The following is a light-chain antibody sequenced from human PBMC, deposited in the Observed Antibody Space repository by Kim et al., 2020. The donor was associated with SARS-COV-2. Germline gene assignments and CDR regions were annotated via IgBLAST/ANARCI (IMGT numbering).Light chain of an antibody. V-gene: IGLV3-1*01. J-gene: IGLJ2*01. CDR1: KLGDKY. CDR2: QDS. Sequence: SSELTQPPSVSVSPGQTASITCCGDKLGDKYACWYQQKPGQSPVVVIHQDSKRPSGIPERFSGSNSGNTATLTISGTQAMDEADYYCQAWDSSTVVFCGG. CDR3: QAWDSSTVV.